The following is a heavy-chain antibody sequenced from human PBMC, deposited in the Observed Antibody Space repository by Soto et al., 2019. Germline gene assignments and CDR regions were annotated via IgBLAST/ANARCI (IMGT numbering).Heavy chain of an antibody. D-gene: IGHD2-8*02. CDR1: GGSVSSSTYS. J-gene: IGHJ4*02. CDR3: ARDKITGLFDY. CDR2: IYSSENT. Sequence: SETLSLTCTVSGGSVSSSTYSWGWIRQSPGQGLEWIGTIYSSENTYYNPSLVSRVTISVDTSKNDFSLKLSSVTAADTAVYYCARDKITGLFDYWGQGTLVTVS. V-gene: IGHV4-39*02.